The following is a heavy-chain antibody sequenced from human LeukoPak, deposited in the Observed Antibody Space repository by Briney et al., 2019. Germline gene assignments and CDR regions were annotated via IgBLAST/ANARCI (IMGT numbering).Heavy chain of an antibody. CDR3: ARTLPHFDY. Sequence: PGGSLRLSCAASGFTVSSNYMSWVRQAPGKGLEWVSAISGSGGSTYYADSVKGRFTISRDNSKNTLYLQMNSLRAEDTAVYYCARTLPHFDYWGQGTLVTVSS. CDR2: ISGSGGST. CDR1: GFTVSSNY. V-gene: IGHV3-23*01. J-gene: IGHJ4*02.